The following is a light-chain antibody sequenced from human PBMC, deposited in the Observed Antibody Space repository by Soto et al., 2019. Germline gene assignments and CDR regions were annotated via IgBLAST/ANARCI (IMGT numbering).Light chain of an antibody. CDR3: QVWDTTSDQGV. V-gene: IGLV3-21*02. Sequence: SYELTQPPSVSVAPGQTATVTCGGNNVGSKSVHWDQQKPGQAPVLVVYDDSDRPSGIPERFSGSNSGNTATLTISRVEAGDEADYYCQVWDTTSDQGVFGTGTKVTVL. CDR2: DDS. J-gene: IGLJ1*01. CDR1: NVGSKS.